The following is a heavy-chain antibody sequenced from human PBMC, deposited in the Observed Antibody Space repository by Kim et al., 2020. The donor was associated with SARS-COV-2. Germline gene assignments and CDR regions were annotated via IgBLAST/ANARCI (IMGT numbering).Heavy chain of an antibody. CDR3: AKASGDWYFDL. J-gene: IGHJ2*01. CDR1: GFTFGDYA. Sequence: SLRLSCATSGFTFGDYAMHWVRQAPGKGLEWVSGISWNSGTKNYVDSVKGRFTISRDNVKKYVFLQMDSLRLDDTAFYYCAKASGDWYFDLWGRATL. V-gene: IGHV3-9*01. D-gene: IGHD3-10*01. CDR2: ISWNSGTK.